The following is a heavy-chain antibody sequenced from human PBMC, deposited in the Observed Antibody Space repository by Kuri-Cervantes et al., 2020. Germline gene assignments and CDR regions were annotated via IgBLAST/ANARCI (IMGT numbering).Heavy chain of an antibody. D-gene: IGHD3-22*01. J-gene: IGHJ5*02. CDR3: ARRRYYDSSGYYYNFDP. Sequence: AASLKISWAGAGYYFANRWSGWVRQTREKGLEWLGIIYPGDSDTRYIPSFQGQVTISVDKSINTAYLQWSSLKAWDTAMYYCARRRYYDSSGYYYNFDPWGQGTLVTVSS. CDR1: GYYFANRW. CDR2: IYPGDSDT. V-gene: IGHV5-51*01.